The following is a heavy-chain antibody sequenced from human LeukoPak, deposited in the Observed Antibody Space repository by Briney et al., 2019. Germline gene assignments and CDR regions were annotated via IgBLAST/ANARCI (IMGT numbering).Heavy chain of an antibody. Sequence: GWSLRVSCAGCGFSFSSYIMNWVRHAPGKGLEGGSSISSSSSYIYYAVSVKGRFTTSRDNAKNSLYLQMNSLRAEDTAVYYCARDPSTVVVVAATSHYWGQGTLVTVSS. CDR1: GFSFSSYI. V-gene: IGHV3-21*01. CDR3: ARDPSTVVVVAATSHY. J-gene: IGHJ4*02. CDR2: ISSSSSYI. D-gene: IGHD2-15*01.